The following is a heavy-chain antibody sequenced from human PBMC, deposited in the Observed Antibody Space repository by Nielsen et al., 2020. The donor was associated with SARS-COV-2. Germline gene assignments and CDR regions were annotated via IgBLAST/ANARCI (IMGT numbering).Heavy chain of an antibody. D-gene: IGHD5-18*01. V-gene: IGHV3-15*01. Sequence: GESLKISCAASGFTFSNAWMSWVRQAPGKGLEWVGRIKSKTDGGTTDYAAPVKGRFTISRDDSKNTLYLQMNSLKTEDTAVYYCAKLPGRGRGYSYGDVGYWGQGTLVTVSS. CDR3: AKLPGRGRGYSYGDVGY. CDR1: GFTFSNAW. J-gene: IGHJ4*02. CDR2: IKSKTDGGTT.